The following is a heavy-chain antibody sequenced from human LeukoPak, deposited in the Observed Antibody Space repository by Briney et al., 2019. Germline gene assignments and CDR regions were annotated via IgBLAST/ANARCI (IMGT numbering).Heavy chain of an antibody. D-gene: IGHD4-23*01. CDR3: ARVKYYGGNSLRY. Sequence: ASVKVPCKASGYTFTSYDINWVRQATGQGLEWMGWMNPNSGNTGYAQKFQGRVTMTRNTSISTAYMELSSLRSEDTAVYYCARVKYYGGNSLRYGGQGTLVTVSS. J-gene: IGHJ4*02. V-gene: IGHV1-8*01. CDR1: GYTFTSYD. CDR2: MNPNSGNT.